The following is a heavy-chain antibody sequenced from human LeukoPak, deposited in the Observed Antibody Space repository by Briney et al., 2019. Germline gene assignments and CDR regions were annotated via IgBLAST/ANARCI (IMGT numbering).Heavy chain of an antibody. CDR1: GFSFSSNW. CDR2: IKRDGSQK. D-gene: IGHD6-19*01. CDR3: ARARYSSGSYYFDY. Sequence: GGSLRLSCAAPGFSFSSNWMGWVRQAPGKGLEWVAHIKRDGSQKYYLDSVKGRFTISRDNAKNSLYLQMNSLRAEDTAVYYCARARYSSGSYYFDYWGQGTLVTVSS. J-gene: IGHJ4*02. V-gene: IGHV3-7*01.